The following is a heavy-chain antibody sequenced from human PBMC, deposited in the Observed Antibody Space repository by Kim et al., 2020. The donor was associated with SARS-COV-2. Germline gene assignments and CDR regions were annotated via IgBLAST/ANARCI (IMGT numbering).Heavy chain of an antibody. D-gene: IGHD3-22*01. Sequence: SETLSLTCTVSGYSISSGYYWGWIRQPPGKGLEWIGSIYHSGSTYYNPSLKSRFTISVDTSKNQFSLKLSSVTAADTAVYYCASNRGYYDSSGYYNPFDYWGQGTLVTVSS. V-gene: IGHV4-38-2*02. J-gene: IGHJ4*02. CDR2: IYHSGST. CDR3: ASNRGYYDSSGYYNPFDY. CDR1: GYSISSGYY.